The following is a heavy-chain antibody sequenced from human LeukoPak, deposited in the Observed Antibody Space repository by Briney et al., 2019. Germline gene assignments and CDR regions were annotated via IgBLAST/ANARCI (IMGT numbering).Heavy chain of an antibody. V-gene: IGHV4-59*01. CDR1: GGSFSSYY. D-gene: IGHD2-21*01. CDR3: ARVKYCGGDCYPFDY. J-gene: IGHJ4*02. CDR2: IYYTGST. Sequence: PSETLSLTCTVSGGSFSSYYWSWIRQPPGKGLEWIGYIYYTGSTNYNPSLKSRVTISVDTSKNQFSLKLRSVTAADTDFYYCARVKYCGGDCYPFDYWGQGTLVTVSS.